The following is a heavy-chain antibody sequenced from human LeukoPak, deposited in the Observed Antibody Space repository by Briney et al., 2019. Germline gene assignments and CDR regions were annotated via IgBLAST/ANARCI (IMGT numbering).Heavy chain of an antibody. CDR3: ARHGRSSSGSIDAFDI. V-gene: IGHV3-33*08. CDR2: IWYDGSNK. CDR1: GFTVSSYG. Sequence: GGSLRLSCAASGFTVSSYGMHWVRQAPGKGLEWVAVIWYDGSNKYYADSVKGRFTISRDNSKNTLYLQMNSLRAEDTAVYYCARHGRSSSGSIDAFDIWGQGTMVTVSS. D-gene: IGHD3-22*01. J-gene: IGHJ3*02.